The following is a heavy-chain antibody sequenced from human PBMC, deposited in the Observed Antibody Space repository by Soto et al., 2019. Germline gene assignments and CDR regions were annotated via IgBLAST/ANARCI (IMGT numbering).Heavy chain of an antibody. V-gene: IGHV3-30*18. CDR3: AKVYSSFDN. CDR2: ISYDGSNK. D-gene: IGHD5-12*01. J-gene: IGHJ4*02. Sequence: PGGSLRLSCAASGFTFSSYGMHWVRQAPGKGLEWVAVISYDGSNKYYADSVKGRFTISRDNSKNTLYLQMNSLRAEDTAVYYCAKVYSSFDNWGQGTLVTVSS. CDR1: GFTFSSYG.